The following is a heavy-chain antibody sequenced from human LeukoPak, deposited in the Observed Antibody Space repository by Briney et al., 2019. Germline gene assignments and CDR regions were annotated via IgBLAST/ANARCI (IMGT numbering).Heavy chain of an antibody. CDR1: GGTFSSYA. Sequence: SVKVSCKASGGTFSSYAISWVRQAPGQGLEWMGGIIPIFGTANYAQKFQGGVTITADESTSTAYMELSSLRSEDTAVYYCAREGVVAGYYFDYWGQGTLVTVSS. CDR3: AREGVVAGYYFDY. D-gene: IGHD6-19*01. V-gene: IGHV1-69*13. J-gene: IGHJ4*02. CDR2: IIPIFGTA.